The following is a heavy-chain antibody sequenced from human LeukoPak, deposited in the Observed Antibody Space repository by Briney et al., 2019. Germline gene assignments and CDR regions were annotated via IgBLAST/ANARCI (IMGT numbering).Heavy chain of an antibody. J-gene: IGHJ4*02. CDR3: ARDISSGYYYSH. Sequence: ASVKVSCKASGYTFSSYYMHWVRLAPGQGLEWMGIINPSGGSTRYAQKFQGRVIMTRDTSTSTVYMEVSSLRSEDTAVYYCARDISSGYYYSHWGQGTLVIVSS. CDR1: GYTFSSYY. D-gene: IGHD3-22*01. CDR2: INPSGGST. V-gene: IGHV1-46*01.